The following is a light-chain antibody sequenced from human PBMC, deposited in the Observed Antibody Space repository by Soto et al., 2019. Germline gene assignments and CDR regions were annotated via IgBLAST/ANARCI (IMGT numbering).Light chain of an antibody. J-gene: IGLJ2*01. CDR2: EVY. V-gene: IGLV2-8*01. Sequence: QSAPTQPPSASGSPGQSVTFSCTGTSSDVGGYNYVSWYQQYPGKAPKLMIYEVYKRHSGVPDRFSGSKSGNTASLTVSGLQPADEADYYCSAYAGSSTWVFGGGTKHRP. CDR1: SSDVGGYNY. CDR3: SAYAGSSTWV.